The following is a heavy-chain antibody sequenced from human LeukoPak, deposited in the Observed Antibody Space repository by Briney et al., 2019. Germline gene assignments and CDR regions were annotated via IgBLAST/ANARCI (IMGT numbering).Heavy chain of an antibody. Sequence: SETLSLTCTVSGGSISSYYWSWIRQPPGKGLEWIGYIHYSGSTNYNPSVKSRVTISVDTSKNQFSLRLSSVTAADTAVYYCARLEGYYGSGGTNWFDPWGQGTLVTVSS. CDR3: ARLEGYYGSGGTNWFDP. J-gene: IGHJ5*02. CDR1: GGSISSYY. V-gene: IGHV4-59*08. CDR2: IHYSGST. D-gene: IGHD3-10*01.